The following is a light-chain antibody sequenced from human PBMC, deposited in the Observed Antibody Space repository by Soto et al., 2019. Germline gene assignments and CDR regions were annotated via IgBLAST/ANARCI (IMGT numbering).Light chain of an antibody. J-gene: IGKJ2*01. CDR1: QSVSRNF. V-gene: IGKV3-20*01. Sequence: EIVLTQSPGTLSLSPGERATLSCRASQSVSRNFLAWYQQKPGQAPRLLIYGASGRAAGIPDRFGGSGSGTDFSLAISRLEPEDFAVYYCHQYASSPFTFGQGTKLEIK. CDR3: HQYASSPFT. CDR2: GAS.